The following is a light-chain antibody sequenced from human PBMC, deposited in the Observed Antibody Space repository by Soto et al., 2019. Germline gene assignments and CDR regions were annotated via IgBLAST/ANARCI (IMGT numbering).Light chain of an antibody. CDR2: ETN. J-gene: IGLJ1*01. CDR3: GTWDSSLSADV. CDR1: GSDVGDNY. V-gene: IGLV1-51*02. Sequence: QSVLTQPPSVSAAPGQKVTISCSGSGSDVGDNYVSWYQHLPGTAPKLLIYETNKRPSGIPDRFSGSKSGTSATLGITGLQTGDEADYYCGTWDSSLSADVFGTGTKVTVL.